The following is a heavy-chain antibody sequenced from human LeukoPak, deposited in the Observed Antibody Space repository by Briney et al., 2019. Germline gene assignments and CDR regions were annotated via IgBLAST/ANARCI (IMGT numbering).Heavy chain of an antibody. Sequence: PSETLSLTCTVTGGAISSYYWSWIRQPPGKGLASIGYIYYSGSTNYNPSLKSRVTISVDTSKNQFSLKLSSVTAADTAVYYCARHVIAVAGTRYYFDYWGQGTLVTVSS. CDR1: GGAISSYY. CDR2: IYYSGST. V-gene: IGHV4-59*08. D-gene: IGHD6-19*01. CDR3: ARHVIAVAGTRYYFDY. J-gene: IGHJ4*02.